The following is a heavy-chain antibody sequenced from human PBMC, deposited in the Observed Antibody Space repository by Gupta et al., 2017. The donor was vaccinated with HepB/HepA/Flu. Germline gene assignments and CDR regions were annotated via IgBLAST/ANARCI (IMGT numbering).Heavy chain of an antibody. CDR3: AKGRRDGYYIFDY. CDR2: ISGSGGST. Sequence: EVQLLESGGGLAQPGGSLRLSCAASEFTLSNYAMNWVRQAPGKGLEWVSAISGSGGSTYYSDSVKGRFTISRDNSKNTLFLQMNSLRAEDTAVYYCAKGRRDGYYIFDYWGQGTLVTVSS. CDR1: EFTLSNYA. V-gene: IGHV3-23*01. D-gene: IGHD3-22*01. J-gene: IGHJ4*02.